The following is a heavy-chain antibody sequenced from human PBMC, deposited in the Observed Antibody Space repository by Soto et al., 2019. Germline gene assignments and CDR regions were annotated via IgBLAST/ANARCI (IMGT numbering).Heavy chain of an antibody. CDR2: IYPGDSYT. V-gene: IGHV5-51*01. J-gene: IGHJ6*01. D-gene: IGHD3-9*01. CDR1: GYSFTSYC. Sequence: VESLTISCKVSGYSFTSYCIVWVLQMHGKGLEAIGIIYPGDSYTIYSPSFQGQVTISRDNSKNTLYLQMNSLRSEDTAVYYCAKFNAEPEYFDWLSHYYYGMDVWGQGTPVTVSS. CDR3: AKFNAEPEYFDWLSHYYYGMDV.